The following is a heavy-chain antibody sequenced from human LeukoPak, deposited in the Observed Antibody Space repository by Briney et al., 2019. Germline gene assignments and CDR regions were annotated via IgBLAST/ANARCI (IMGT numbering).Heavy chain of an antibody. CDR3: ARAGIGYCTNGVCLFPLDY. J-gene: IGHJ4*02. D-gene: IGHD2-8*01. V-gene: IGHV1-69*13. CDR1: GGTFSSYA. CDR2: IIPIFGTA. Sequence: ASVKVSCKASGGTFSSYAISWVRQAPGQGLEWMGGIIPIFGTANYAQKFQGRVTITADESTSTAYMELSGLRSEDTAVYYCARAGIGYCTNGVCLFPLDYWGQGTLVTVSS.